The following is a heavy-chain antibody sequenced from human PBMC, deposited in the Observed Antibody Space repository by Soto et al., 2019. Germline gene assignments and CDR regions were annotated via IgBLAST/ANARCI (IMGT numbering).Heavy chain of an antibody. CDR2: ISYDGSNK. D-gene: IGHD2-2*01. CDR3: ARDMGVPAAIGEYNWFDP. V-gene: IGHV3-30-3*01. J-gene: IGHJ5*02. Sequence: GGSLRLSCAASGFTFSSNAMHWVRQAPGKGLEWVAVISYDGSNKYYADSVKGRFTISRDNSKNTLYLQMNSLRAEDTAVYYCARDMGVPAAIGEYNWFDPWGQGTLVTVSS. CDR1: GFTFSSNA.